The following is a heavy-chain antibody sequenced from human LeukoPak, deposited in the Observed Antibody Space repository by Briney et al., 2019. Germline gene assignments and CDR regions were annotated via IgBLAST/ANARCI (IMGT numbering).Heavy chain of an antibody. Sequence: ASVTVSCKASGQSLTGYFIHWVRQAPGQGLEWMGIINPSSGKINYAQKFQGRVTMTRDTSTSTVYMELSSLRSDDTAVYYCARDLASSGYYWDWGQGTLVTVSS. D-gene: IGHD3-22*01. J-gene: IGHJ4*02. CDR3: ARDLASSGYYWD. CDR2: INPSSGKI. V-gene: IGHV1-46*01. CDR1: GQSLTGYF.